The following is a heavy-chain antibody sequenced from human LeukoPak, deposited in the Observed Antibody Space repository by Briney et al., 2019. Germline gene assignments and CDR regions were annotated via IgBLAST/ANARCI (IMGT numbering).Heavy chain of an antibody. D-gene: IGHD3-10*01. V-gene: IGHV3-53*01. CDR3: ARSNYYGSGSYYIYYFDY. CDR2: IYSGGST. J-gene: IGHJ4*02. CDR1: GFTVSSNY. Sequence: GGSLRLSCAASGFTVSSNYMSWVRQAPGKGLEWVSVIYSGGSTYYADSVKGRFTISGDDSKNTLYLQMNSLRAEDTAVYYCARSNYYGSGSYYIYYFDYWGQGTLVTVSS.